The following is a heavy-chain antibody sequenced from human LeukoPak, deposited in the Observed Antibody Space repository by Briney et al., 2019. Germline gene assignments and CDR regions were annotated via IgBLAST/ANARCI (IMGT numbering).Heavy chain of an antibody. CDR1: GFTFSSYS. CDR3: ARRRVRPAYYYYGMDV. J-gene: IGHJ6*02. D-gene: IGHD1-1*01. Sequence: GGSLRLSCAASGFTFSSYSMNWVRQAPGKGLEWVSYISSSSGTIYYADSVKGRFTISRDNAKNSLYLQMNSLRAEDTAVYYCARRRVRPAYYYYGMDVWGQGTTVTVSS. CDR2: ISSSSGTI. V-gene: IGHV3-48*04.